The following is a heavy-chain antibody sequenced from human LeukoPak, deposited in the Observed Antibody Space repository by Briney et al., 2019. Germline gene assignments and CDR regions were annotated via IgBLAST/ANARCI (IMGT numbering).Heavy chain of an antibody. V-gene: IGHV3-74*01. CDR3: VRDSNLSFDY. D-gene: IGHD1-14*01. J-gene: IGHJ4*02. CDR2: ISTDGTVT. CDR1: GLTLSPYW. Sequence: GGSLRLSCVASGLTLSPYWMHWVRQAPGKGLVWVAHISTDGTVTTYADSVKGRFTISRDNAKSTLYLQMNSPRAEDTAVYYCVRDSNLSFDYWGQGSLVTVSS.